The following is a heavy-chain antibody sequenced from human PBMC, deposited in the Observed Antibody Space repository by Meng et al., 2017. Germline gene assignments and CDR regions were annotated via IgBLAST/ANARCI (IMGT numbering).Heavy chain of an antibody. CDR1: GFTFSSYA. V-gene: IGHV3-64*01. Sequence: GGSLRLSCAASGFTFSSYAMHWVRQAPGKGLEYVSAISSNGGSTYYANSVKGRFTISRDNSKNTLYLQMGSLRAKDMAVYYCARGLQGYYDSSGYDAPFFDIWGQGTMVTVSS. J-gene: IGHJ3*02. D-gene: IGHD3-22*01. CDR2: ISSNGGST. CDR3: ARGLQGYYDSSGYDAPFFDI.